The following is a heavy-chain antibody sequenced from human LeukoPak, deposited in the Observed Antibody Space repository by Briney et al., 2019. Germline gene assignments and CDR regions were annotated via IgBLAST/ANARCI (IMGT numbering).Heavy chain of an antibody. V-gene: IGHV3-23*01. CDR1: GFNFSSFG. Sequence: GGSLRLSCAASGFNFSSFGVNWVRQRPGKGLEWVSGISFIISTWSADSVKGRFTISRDNSKNTVYLQMNSLRDDGTAVYYCAKGTSSLNYDAFDIWGQGTLVTVSS. D-gene: IGHD6-19*01. CDR2: ISFIIST. CDR3: AKGTSSLNYDAFDI. J-gene: IGHJ3*02.